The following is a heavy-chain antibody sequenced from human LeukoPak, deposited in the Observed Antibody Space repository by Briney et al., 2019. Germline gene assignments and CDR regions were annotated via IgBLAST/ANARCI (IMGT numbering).Heavy chain of an antibody. J-gene: IGHJ4*02. Sequence: ASVKVSYKASGYTFTDYYMQWVRQAPGQRLEWMGWINPNSGGTYYAQKFQGRVTLTRDTSITTAYMELSRLRSDDTAVYYCVREIRAISVTADWGQGTLVTVSS. V-gene: IGHV1-2*02. CDR1: GYTFTDYY. CDR3: VREIRAISVTAD. CDR2: INPNSGGT. D-gene: IGHD2-21*02.